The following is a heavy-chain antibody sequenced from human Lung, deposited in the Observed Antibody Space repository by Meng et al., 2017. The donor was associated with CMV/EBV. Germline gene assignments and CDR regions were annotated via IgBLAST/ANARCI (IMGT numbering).Heavy chain of an antibody. CDR2: INPNSGGT. J-gene: IGHJ4*02. Sequence: ASVKVSCKASGYTFTGYYMHWVRQAPGQGLEWMGWINPNSGGTNYAQKFQGRVTMTRDTSISTAYMELSRLRSDDTAVYYCARGYCSSTSCYTWMDYWGQGTXVTCAS. D-gene: IGHD2-2*02. CDR3: ARGYCSSTSCYTWMDY. CDR1: GYTFTGYY. V-gene: IGHV1-2*02.